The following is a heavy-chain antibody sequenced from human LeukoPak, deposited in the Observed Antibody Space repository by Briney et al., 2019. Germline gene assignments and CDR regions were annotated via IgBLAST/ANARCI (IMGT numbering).Heavy chain of an antibody. D-gene: IGHD1-1*01. V-gene: IGHV3-30-3*01. CDR2: ISYDGSNK. CDR1: GFTFSSYA. J-gene: IGHJ5*02. CDR3: ARGFTTP. Sequence: GGSLRLSCAASGFTFSSYAMHSVPQAPGKGLEWVAVISYDGSNKYYADSVKGRFTISRDNSKNTLYLQMNSLRAEDTAVYYCARGFTTPWGQGTLVTVSS.